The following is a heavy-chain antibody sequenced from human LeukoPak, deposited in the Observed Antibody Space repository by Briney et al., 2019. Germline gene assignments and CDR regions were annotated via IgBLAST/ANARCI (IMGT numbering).Heavy chain of an antibody. V-gene: IGHV3-74*01. J-gene: IGHJ4*02. CDR1: GFTFSNYW. Sequence: GGSLRLSCAASGFTFSNYWMHWVRQAPGKGLVWVSRMNSDGSSTSYADSVKGRFTIPRDNAKNTLYLQMNSLRAEDTAVYYCARRHPNSGSNDYWGQGTLVTVSS. D-gene: IGHD1-26*01. CDR2: MNSDGSST. CDR3: ARRHPNSGSNDY.